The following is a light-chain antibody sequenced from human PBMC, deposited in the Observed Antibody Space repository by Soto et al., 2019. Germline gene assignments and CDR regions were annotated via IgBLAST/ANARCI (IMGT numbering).Light chain of an antibody. CDR2: VSS. Sequence: EIVLTQSPATLSLSPGERATLSCRASQSVSSSYLSWYQQKPGQAPRLLIYVSSSRATSIPDRFSGSGSGTDYTLLISTLEPEDFAVYYCQQYGSSPPYTFGQGTKLEIK. CDR1: QSVSSSY. J-gene: IGKJ2*01. V-gene: IGKV3-20*01. CDR3: QQYGSSPPYT.